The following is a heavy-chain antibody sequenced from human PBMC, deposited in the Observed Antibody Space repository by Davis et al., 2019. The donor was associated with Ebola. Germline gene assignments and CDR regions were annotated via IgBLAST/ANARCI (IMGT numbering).Heavy chain of an antibody. J-gene: IGHJ4*02. CDR2: INHSGST. Sequence: PSETLSLTCAVYGGSFSGYYWSWIRQPPGKGLEWIGEINHSGSTNYNPSLKSRVTISVDKSKNQFSLKLSSVTAADTAVYYCARGEVGIDYWGQGTLVTVSS. CDR3: ARGEVGIDY. CDR1: GGSFSGYY. D-gene: IGHD7-27*01. V-gene: IGHV4-34*01.